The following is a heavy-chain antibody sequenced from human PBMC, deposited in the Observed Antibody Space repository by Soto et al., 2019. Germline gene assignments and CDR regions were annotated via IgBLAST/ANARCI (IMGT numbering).Heavy chain of an antibody. CDR1: GYSFTNYW. J-gene: IGHJ3*02. Sequence: LGESLKISCKGSGYSFTNYWIGWVRQMPGKGLEWMAIIHPGDSVTRYSPSFQGQVTISADKSISTAYLQWSSLKASDTAMYYCARPKRDTMIVRGDDAFDIWGQGTMVTVSS. CDR3: ARPKRDTMIVRGDDAFDI. V-gene: IGHV5-51*01. CDR2: IHPGDSVT. D-gene: IGHD3-22*01.